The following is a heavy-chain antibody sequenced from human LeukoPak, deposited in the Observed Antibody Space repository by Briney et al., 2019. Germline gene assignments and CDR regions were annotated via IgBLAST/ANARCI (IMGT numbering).Heavy chain of an antibody. J-gene: IGHJ3*02. CDR3: ASGVVVVAATNAFDI. D-gene: IGHD2-15*01. V-gene: IGHV3-66*01. CDR2: IYSGGST. Sequence: GGSLRLSCAASGFTVSSNYMSWVRQAPGKGLEWVSVIYSGGSTYYADSVKGRFTISRDNSKNTLYLQMNSLRAEDTAVYYCASGVVVVAATNAFDIWGQGTMVTVSS. CDR1: GFTVSSNY.